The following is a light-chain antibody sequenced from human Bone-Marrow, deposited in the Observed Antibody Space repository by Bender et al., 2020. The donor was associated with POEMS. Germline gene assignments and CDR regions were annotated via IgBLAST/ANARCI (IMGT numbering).Light chain of an antibody. J-gene: IGLJ1*01. CDR3: QSFDSGLSGFV. V-gene: IGLV1-40*01. CDR2: DNT. Sequence: QSVLTQPPSVSGAPGQGVTISCTGSSSNIGAGYAVHWYQQLPGTAHKLLIYDNTNRPSGVPDRVSGSKSGTSASLAITGLQADDEGDYYCQSFDSGLSGFVFGTGTKVTVL. CDR1: SSNIGAGYA.